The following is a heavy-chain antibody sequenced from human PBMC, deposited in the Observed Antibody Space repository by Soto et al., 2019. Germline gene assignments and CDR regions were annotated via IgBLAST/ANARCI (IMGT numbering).Heavy chain of an antibody. CDR3: TTDPRYCTNGVCYGYFDY. V-gene: IGHV3-15*01. D-gene: IGHD2-8*01. CDR1: GFTFSNAW. CDR2: IKSKTDGGTT. Sequence: GGSLRLSCAASGFTFSNAWMSWVRQDPGKGLEWVGRIKSKTDGGTTDYAAPVKGRFTISRDDSKNTLYLQMNSLKTEDTAVYYCTTDPRYCTNGVCYGYFDYWGQGTLVTVSS. J-gene: IGHJ4*02.